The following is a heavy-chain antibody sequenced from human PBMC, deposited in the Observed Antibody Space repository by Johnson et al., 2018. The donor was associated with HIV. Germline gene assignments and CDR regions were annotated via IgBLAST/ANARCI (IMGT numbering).Heavy chain of an antibody. CDR2: IKQDGSEK. CDR1: GFTFSSYW. CDR3: GGSYYYDSSGYYARNAFDI. V-gene: IGHV3-7*02. D-gene: IGHD3-22*01. Sequence: VQLVESGGGLVQPGGSLRLPCVASGFTFSSYWMSWVRQAPGKGLEWVANIKQDGSEKYYVDSVKGRITISRDNAKNSLYLQMNSLRAEDTAVYYCGGSYYYDSSGYYARNAFDIWGQGTMVTVSS. J-gene: IGHJ3*02.